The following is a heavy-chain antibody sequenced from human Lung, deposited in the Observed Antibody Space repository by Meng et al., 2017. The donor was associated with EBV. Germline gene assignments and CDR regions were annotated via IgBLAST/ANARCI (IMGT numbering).Heavy chain of an antibody. CDR3: GRDQGRQLINH. V-gene: IGHV4-4*02. CDR2: VYHRGDT. Sequence: QGQLQESGPGLVKPSGTLSLPCTVSGDSISSDIWWSWVRQPPGKGLEWIGEVYHRGDTNYNPSLRSRVVISVDRSKNQFSLNLSSVTAADTAVYYCGRDQGRQLINHWGQGTLVTVSS. D-gene: IGHD1-1*01. CDR1: GDSISSDIW. J-gene: IGHJ4*02.